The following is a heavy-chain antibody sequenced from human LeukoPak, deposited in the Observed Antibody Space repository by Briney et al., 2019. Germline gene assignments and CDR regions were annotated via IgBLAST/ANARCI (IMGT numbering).Heavy chain of an antibody. CDR2: IYGDGRT. J-gene: IGHJ4*02. D-gene: IGHD3-3*01. CDR3: ARGRGLGVVSPYFDY. CDR1: GFSFSNNY. Sequence: GGSLRLSCVVSGFSFSNNYTIWVRQAPGNGLERVSVIYGDGRTSHSASVRGRFTISRDNSKNIVSLQMNNLRAEDTAVYYCARGRGLGVVSPYFDYWGQGTLFTVSS. V-gene: IGHV3-53*01.